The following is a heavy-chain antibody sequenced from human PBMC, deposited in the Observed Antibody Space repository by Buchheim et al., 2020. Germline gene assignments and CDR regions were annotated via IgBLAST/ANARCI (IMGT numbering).Heavy chain of an antibody. Sequence: QVQLQESGPGLVKPSGTLSLACEVSGDSISAYNWWSWVRQTPEKGLDWITEVYHTGAAKFNPSLESRVSVSVDKSNNQLSLSLTSVTAADTDIYYCAREFSFLSGIRMDVWGKGTT. CDR3: AREFSFLSGIRMDV. V-gene: IGHV4-4*02. J-gene: IGHJ6*03. D-gene: IGHD1-14*01. CDR2: VYHTGAA. CDR1: GDSISAYNW.